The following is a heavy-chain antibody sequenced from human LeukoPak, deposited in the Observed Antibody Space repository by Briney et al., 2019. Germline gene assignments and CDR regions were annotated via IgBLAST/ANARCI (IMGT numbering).Heavy chain of an antibody. V-gene: IGHV3-21*01. CDR1: GFTFSSYS. D-gene: IGHD3-9*01. J-gene: IGHJ3*02. CDR3: ARDHDDILTGTKGAFDI. Sequence: GGSLRLSCAASGFTFSSYSMNWVRQAPGKGLEWVSSISSSSSYIYYADSVKGRFTISRDNVKNSLYLQMNSLRAEDTAVYYCARDHDDILTGTKGAFDIWGQGTMVTVSS. CDR2: ISSSSSYI.